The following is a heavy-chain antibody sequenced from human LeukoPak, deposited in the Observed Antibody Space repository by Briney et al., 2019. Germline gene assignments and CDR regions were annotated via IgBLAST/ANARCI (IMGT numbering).Heavy chain of an antibody. D-gene: IGHD3-22*01. CDR1: GFTFSSYG. Sequence: PTGGSLRLSCAASGFTFSSYGMHWVCQAPGKGLERVAFIRYDGSSKYYADSVKGRFTISRDNSKNTLYLQMNSLRAEDTAVYYCAKAPAYYDSSGALLYYFDYWGQGTLVTVSS. CDR3: AKAPAYYDSSGALLYYFDY. V-gene: IGHV3-30*02. J-gene: IGHJ4*02. CDR2: IRYDGSSK.